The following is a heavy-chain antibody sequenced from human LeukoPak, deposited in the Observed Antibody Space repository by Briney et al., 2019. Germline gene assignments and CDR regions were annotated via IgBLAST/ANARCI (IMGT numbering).Heavy chain of an antibody. CDR3: ARDRGGV. Sequence: PSETLSLTCAVYGGSFSGYYWSWIRQPPGKGLEWIGEINHSGSTNYNPSLKSRVTISVDTSKNQFSLKLSSVTAADTAVYYCARDRGGVWGKGTTVTVSS. CDR2: INHSGST. CDR1: GGSFSGYY. V-gene: IGHV4-34*01. D-gene: IGHD2-15*01. J-gene: IGHJ6*04.